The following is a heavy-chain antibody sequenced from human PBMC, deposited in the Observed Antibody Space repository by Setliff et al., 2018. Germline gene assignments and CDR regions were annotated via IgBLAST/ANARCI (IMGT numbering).Heavy chain of an antibody. V-gene: IGHV1-2*02. CDR2: INPYTGDT. CDR3: ARGGSIYDHVWGSYRFVDS. J-gene: IGHJ4*02. D-gene: IGHD3-16*02. CDR1: GYTFTDFY. Sequence: WASVKVSCKTSGYTFTDFYIQWVRQAPGQGLEWMGWINPYTGDTDYAPKFQGRVTVTRDTSVTTAYMDLTRLTSDDTAVYYCARGGSIYDHVWGSYRFVDSWGQGTLVTVSS.